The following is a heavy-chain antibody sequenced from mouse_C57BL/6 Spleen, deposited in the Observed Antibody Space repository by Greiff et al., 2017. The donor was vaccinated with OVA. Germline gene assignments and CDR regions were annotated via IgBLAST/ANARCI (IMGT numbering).Heavy chain of an antibody. CDR2: IDPSDSET. CDR1: GYTFTSYW. Sequence: QVQLQQPGAELVRPGSSVKLSCKASGYTFTSYWMHWVKQRPIQGLEWIGNIDPSDSETHYNQKFKDKATLTVDKSSSTAYMQLSSLTSEDSAVYYCARYYYGSRGGFAYWGQGTLVTVSA. CDR3: ARYYYGSRGGFAY. V-gene: IGHV1-52*01. D-gene: IGHD1-1*01. J-gene: IGHJ3*01.